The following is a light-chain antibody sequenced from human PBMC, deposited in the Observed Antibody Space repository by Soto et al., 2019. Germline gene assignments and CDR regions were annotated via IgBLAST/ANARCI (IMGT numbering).Light chain of an antibody. Sequence: TLKMTPWERATLSSRASQSVRNELAWYQQKPGQPPRLLIYNASNRASGIPPRFSGSGSGTDFTLTISCLEPEEFAVDYCQGCPHCSAFGGGTKA. CDR1: QSVRNE. J-gene: IGKJ4*01. V-gene: IGKV3-11*01. CDR3: QGCPHCSA. CDR2: NAS.